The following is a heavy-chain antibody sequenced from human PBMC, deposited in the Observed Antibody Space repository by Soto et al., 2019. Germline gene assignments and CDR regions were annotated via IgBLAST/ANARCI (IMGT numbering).Heavy chain of an antibody. CDR2: IYFSGTT. CDR3: ARIRRDVVVVAATAKRRSYDYDYGMDV. Sequence: SGNPELRSSVSGDSISISSFSWGWIRQTPGKGLEWLGSIYFSGTTYYNPSLKSRFTIHVDTSKNQLYLSLTSVTAAAKAVYYCARIRRDVVVVAATAKRRSYDYDYGMDVWGQGTTVTVSS. V-gene: IGHV4-39*05. D-gene: IGHD2-2*01. J-gene: IGHJ6*02. CDR1: GDSISISSFS.